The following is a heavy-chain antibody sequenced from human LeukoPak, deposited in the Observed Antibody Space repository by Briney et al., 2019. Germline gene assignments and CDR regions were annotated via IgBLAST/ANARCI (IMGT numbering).Heavy chain of an antibody. CDR2: ISSSGSTI. CDR1: GFTFSDYY. CDR3: TKDRYTSSWSYFDY. V-gene: IGHV3-11*01. Sequence: GGSLRLSCAASGFTFSDYYMSWIRQAPGKGLEWVSYISSSGSTIYYADSVKGRFTISRDNAKNSLYLQMNSLRAEDMALYYCTKDRYTSSWSYFDYWGQGTLVTVSS. D-gene: IGHD6-13*01. J-gene: IGHJ4*02.